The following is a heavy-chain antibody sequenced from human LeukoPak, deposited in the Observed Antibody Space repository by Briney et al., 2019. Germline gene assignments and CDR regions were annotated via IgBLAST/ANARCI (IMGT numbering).Heavy chain of an antibody. CDR3: ARVRGSSWNGDLDY. CDR1: GGSISSYY. J-gene: IGHJ4*02. Sequence: SETLSLTCTVSGGSISSYYWSWIRQPPGKGLEWMGYIYYSGSTNYNPSLKSRGTISVDTSKHQFSLKLSSVTAADTAVYYCARVRGSSWNGDLDYWGQGTLVTVSS. CDR2: IYYSGST. V-gene: IGHV4-59*01. D-gene: IGHD6-13*01.